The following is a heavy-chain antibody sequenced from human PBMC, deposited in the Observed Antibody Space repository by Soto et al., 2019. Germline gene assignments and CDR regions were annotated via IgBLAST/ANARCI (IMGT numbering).Heavy chain of an antibody. V-gene: IGHV1-2*02. J-gene: IGHJ3*01. CDR1: GFTFTVYD. CDR3: AITYYYDSSGPPGLDAFDV. Sequence: ASVKVSCKASGFTFTVYDMHWVRQAPGQGLEWMGWIAPNSGGTNYAQKFQGRVTMTRDTSVSTAFMELSRLGSDDTAVYYCAITYYYDSSGPPGLDAFDVWGHGTVVTVSS. CDR2: IAPNSGGT. D-gene: IGHD3-22*01.